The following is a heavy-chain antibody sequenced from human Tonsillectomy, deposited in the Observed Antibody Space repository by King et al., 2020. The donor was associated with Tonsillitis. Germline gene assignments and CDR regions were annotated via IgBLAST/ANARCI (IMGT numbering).Heavy chain of an antibody. CDR2: ISVYNGKT. CDR3: ARDLTLIAAAGSYLGPNAFDI. V-gene: IGHV1-18*01. D-gene: IGHD6-13*01. Sequence: QLVQSGAEVKKPGASVKVSCKASGYTFTSYGISWVRQAPGQGLEWMGWISVYNGKTNYAQKLQGKVTMTTDTSTSTAYMELRSLRSDDTAVYYCARDLTLIAAAGSYLGPNAFDIWGQGTMVTVSS. CDR1: GYTFTSYG. J-gene: IGHJ3*02.